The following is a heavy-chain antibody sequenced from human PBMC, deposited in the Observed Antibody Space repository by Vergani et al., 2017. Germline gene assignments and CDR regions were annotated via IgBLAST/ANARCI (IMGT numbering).Heavy chain of an antibody. CDR3: ARVRGYSGYPFGLDY. V-gene: IGHV4-34*01. D-gene: IGHD5-12*01. CDR2: INHSGST. J-gene: IGHJ4*02. Sequence: QVQLQQWGAGLLKPSETLSLTCAVYGGSFSGYYWSWIRQPPGKGLEWIGEINHSGSTNYNPSLKSRVTISVDTSKNQFSLKRSSVTAADTAVYYCARVRGYSGYPFGLDYWGQGTLVTVSS. CDR1: GGSFSGYY.